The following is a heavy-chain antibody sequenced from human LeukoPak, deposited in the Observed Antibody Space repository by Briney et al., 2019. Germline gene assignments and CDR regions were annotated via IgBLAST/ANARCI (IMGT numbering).Heavy chain of an antibody. CDR1: GGSISSYY. V-gene: IGHV4-59*01. J-gene: IGHJ3*02. D-gene: IGHD6-19*01. CDR2: IYYSGST. Sequence: SETLSLTCTVSGGSISSYYWSWIRQPPGKGLEWIGYIYYSGSTNYNPSLKSRVTISVDTSKNQFSLKLSSVTAADTAVYYCVTRYSSGWIDAFDIWGQGTMVTVS. CDR3: VTRYSSGWIDAFDI.